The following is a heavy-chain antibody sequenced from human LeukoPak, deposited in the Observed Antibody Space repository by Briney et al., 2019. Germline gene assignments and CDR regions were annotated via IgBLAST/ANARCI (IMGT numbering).Heavy chain of an antibody. CDR2: ISYDGSNK. Sequence: GGSLRLSCAASGFTFSSYAMHWVRQAPGKGLEWVAVISYDGSNKYYADSVKGRFTISRDNSKNTLYLQMNSLRAEDTAVYYCARDKSSLVVPAYYYYYMDVWGKGTTVTVSS. D-gene: IGHD2-2*01. CDR1: GFTFSSYA. CDR3: ARDKSSLVVPAYYYYYMDV. V-gene: IGHV3-30-3*01. J-gene: IGHJ6*03.